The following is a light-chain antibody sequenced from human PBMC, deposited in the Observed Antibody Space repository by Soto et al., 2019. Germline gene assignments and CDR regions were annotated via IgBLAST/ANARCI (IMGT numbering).Light chain of an antibody. Sequence: DIQMTQSPSTLSASVGDRVTITCRASQSISIWLAWYQQKSGKAPKLLIYKASSLQSGVPSRFSGSGSGTEFTLTISSLQPDDFATYYCQQYNSYLYTFGQGTKLEIK. V-gene: IGKV1-5*03. CDR3: QQYNSYLYT. CDR2: KAS. J-gene: IGKJ2*01. CDR1: QSISIW.